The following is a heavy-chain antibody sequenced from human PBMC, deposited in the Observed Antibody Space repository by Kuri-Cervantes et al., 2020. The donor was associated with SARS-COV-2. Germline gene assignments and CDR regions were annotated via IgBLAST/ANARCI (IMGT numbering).Heavy chain of an antibody. CDR1: GFTFTTYA. CDR3: AKEVEQPVPWFDP. D-gene: IGHD6-6*01. Sequence: GESLKISCAASGFTFTTYAMRWVRQAPGKGLEWVAFIRYDGSNKYYADSVKGRFTISRDNSKNTLYLQMNSLRAEDTAVYYCAKEVEQPVPWFDPWGQGTLVTVSS. V-gene: IGHV3-30*02. CDR2: IRYDGSNK. J-gene: IGHJ5*02.